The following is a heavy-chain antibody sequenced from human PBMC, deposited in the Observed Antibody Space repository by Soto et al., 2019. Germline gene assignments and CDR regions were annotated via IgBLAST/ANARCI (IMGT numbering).Heavy chain of an antibody. Sequence: QVQLQESGPGLVKPSQTLSLTCTVSGGSISSGGYYWSWIRQHPGKGLEWIGYIYYSGSTYYNPSLKCRVTISVDTSKNQFSLKLSSVTAADTAVYYYARGKPTTVVTLGFDYWGQGTLVTVSS. J-gene: IGHJ4*02. CDR3: ARGKPTTVVTLGFDY. CDR2: IYYSGST. D-gene: IGHD4-17*01. CDR1: GGSISSGGYY. V-gene: IGHV4-31*03.